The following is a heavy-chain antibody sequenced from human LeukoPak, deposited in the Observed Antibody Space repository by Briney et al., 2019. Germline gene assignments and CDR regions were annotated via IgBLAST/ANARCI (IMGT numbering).Heavy chain of an antibody. V-gene: IGHV1-24*01. CDR1: GYTLTELS. Sequence: GASVKVSCKVSGYTLTELSMHWVRQAPGKGLEWMGGFDPEDGETIYAQKFQGRVTMTEDTSTDTAYMELSSLRSEDTAVYYCATDSLKSDYYVSSGYPAFGYWGQGTLVTVSS. CDR2: FDPEDGET. D-gene: IGHD3-22*01. J-gene: IGHJ4*02. CDR3: ATDSLKSDYYVSSGYPAFGY.